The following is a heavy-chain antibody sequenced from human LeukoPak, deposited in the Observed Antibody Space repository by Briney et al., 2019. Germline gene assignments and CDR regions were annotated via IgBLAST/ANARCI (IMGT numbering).Heavy chain of an antibody. CDR1: GFPFSSYT. CDR2: ISSSSTYI. V-gene: IGHV3-21*01. J-gene: IGHJ4*02. CDR3: GRNPSTWRVFDY. D-gene: IGHD1-1*01. Sequence: GGSLRLSCAASGFPFSSYTMNWVRQAPGKGLEWVSSISSSSTYILYADSVKGRFAISRDNSKNTLYLQMNSLRVEDTAVYYCGRNPSTWRVFDYWGQGTLVTVSS.